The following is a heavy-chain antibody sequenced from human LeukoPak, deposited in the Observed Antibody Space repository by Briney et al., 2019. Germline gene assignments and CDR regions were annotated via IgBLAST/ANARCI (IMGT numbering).Heavy chain of an antibody. CDR3: AKVNSGSYTDY. CDR2: ISSSGGGT. V-gene: IGHV3-23*01. Sequence: GGSLRLSCAASGFTFSNYAMSWVRQAPGKGLEWVSSISSSGGGTYYADSVKGRFTISRDNSKNTLSLQMNSLKAEDTAVYYCAKVNSGSYTDYWGQGTLVTVSS. J-gene: IGHJ4*02. D-gene: IGHD1-26*01. CDR1: GFTFSNYA.